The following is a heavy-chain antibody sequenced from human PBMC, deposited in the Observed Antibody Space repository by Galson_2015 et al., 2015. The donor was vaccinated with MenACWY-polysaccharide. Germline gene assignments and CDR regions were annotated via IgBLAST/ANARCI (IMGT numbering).Heavy chain of an antibody. J-gene: IGHJ4*02. CDR2: IGATGGDT. D-gene: IGHD7-27*01. CDR3: ARDRITGDSLWEFDY. V-gene: IGHV3-23*01. CDR1: GFTFNRFG. Sequence: SLRLSCAASGFTFNRFGMSWVRQAPMKGLEWVSGIGATGGDTHYADPVKGRFSISRDNSKNTLFLQMNSLRAEDTAIYYCARDRITGDSLWEFDYWGQGILVTVSA.